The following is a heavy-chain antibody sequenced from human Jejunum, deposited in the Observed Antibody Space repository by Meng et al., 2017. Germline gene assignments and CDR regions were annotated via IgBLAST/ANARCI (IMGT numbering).Heavy chain of an antibody. J-gene: IGHJ5*02. CDR2: IYWDDDK. D-gene: IGHD6-13*01. CDR3: AHRLAYSSNYNVGWFDP. V-gene: IGHV2-5*02. Sequence: QITLQESGPTLVKPTQTLTLPCTSSGFSLSTSGVGVGWIRQPPGKALECLALIYWDDDKRYNPSLKNRLTITKDTSKNQVVLTMTNMDPVDTATYYCAHRLAYSSNYNVGWFDPWGQGTLVTVSS. CDR1: GFSLSTSGVG.